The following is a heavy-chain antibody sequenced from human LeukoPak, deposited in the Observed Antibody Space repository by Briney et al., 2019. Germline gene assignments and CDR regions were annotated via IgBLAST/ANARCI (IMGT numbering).Heavy chain of an antibody. D-gene: IGHD4-17*01. Sequence: SETLSLTCAVFGGSFSDYSWTCIRQTPGKGLEWIGEINHRGGTNYNPSLKSRLTISVDTSKNQFSLNLTSVTAADTAVYYCASLTTVTQGYFDSWGQGTLVTVSS. V-gene: IGHV4-34*01. CDR2: INHRGGT. J-gene: IGHJ4*02. CDR1: GGSFSDYS. CDR3: ASLTTVTQGYFDS.